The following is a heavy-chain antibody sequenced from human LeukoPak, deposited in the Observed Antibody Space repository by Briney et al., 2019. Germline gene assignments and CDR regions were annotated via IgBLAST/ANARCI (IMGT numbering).Heavy chain of an antibody. Sequence: GASVKVSCKASGYTFTSYGISWVRQAPGQGLEWMGGIIPIFGTANYAQKFQGRVTITADESTSTAYMELSSLRSEDTAVYYCARGSEDIVVVPAASAEYFQHWGQGTLVTVSS. CDR2: IIPIFGTA. CDR1: GYTFTSYG. D-gene: IGHD2-2*01. V-gene: IGHV1-69*13. CDR3: ARGSEDIVVVPAASAEYFQH. J-gene: IGHJ1*01.